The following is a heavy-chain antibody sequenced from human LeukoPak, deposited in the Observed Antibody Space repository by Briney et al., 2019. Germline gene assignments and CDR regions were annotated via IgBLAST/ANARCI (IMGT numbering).Heavy chain of an antibody. J-gene: IGHJ4*02. CDR2: IRYDGRNK. D-gene: IGHD3-9*01. CDR3: AKDRRRDDVLTGSFSD. Sequence: PGGSLRLSCAASGFTFSNYGIHWVRQAPGKGLEWVAFIRYDGRNKYYADSVKGRFTISRDISKNTLYLQMNSLRAEDTALYCAKDRRRDDVLTGSFSDWGQGTLVTVSS. CDR1: GFTFSNYG. V-gene: IGHV3-30*02.